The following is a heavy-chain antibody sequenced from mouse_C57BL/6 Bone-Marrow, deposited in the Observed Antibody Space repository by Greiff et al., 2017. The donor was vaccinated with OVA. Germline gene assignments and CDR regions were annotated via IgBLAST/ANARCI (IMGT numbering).Heavy chain of an antibody. V-gene: IGHV14-1*01. CDR1: GFNIKDYY. Sequence: EVQLQQSGAELVRPGASVKLSCTASGFNIKDYYMHWVKQRPEQGLEWIGRIDPEDGDTEYAPKFQGKATMTADTSSNTAYLQLSSLTSEDTAVYYCTTLYYDGSSYGYFDVWGTGTTVTVSS. CDR2: IDPEDGDT. J-gene: IGHJ1*03. D-gene: IGHD1-1*01. CDR3: TTLYYDGSSYGYFDV.